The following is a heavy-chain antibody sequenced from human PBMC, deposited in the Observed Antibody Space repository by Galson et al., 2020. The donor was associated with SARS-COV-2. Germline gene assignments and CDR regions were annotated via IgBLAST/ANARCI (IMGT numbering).Heavy chain of an antibody. V-gene: IGHV3-30*02. D-gene: IGHD2-2*01. J-gene: IGHJ4*02. CDR3: AVEGSSAALSLVDY. Sequence: GRFTISRDNSKNTLYLQMNSLRAEDTAVYYCAVEGSSAALSLVDYWGQGTLVTVSS.